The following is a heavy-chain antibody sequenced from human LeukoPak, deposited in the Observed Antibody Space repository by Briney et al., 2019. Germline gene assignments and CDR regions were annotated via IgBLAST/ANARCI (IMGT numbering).Heavy chain of an antibody. CDR2: ISGSGGST. CDR1: GFTFSSYG. V-gene: IGHV3-23*01. J-gene: IGHJ4*02. CDR3: AKVHDYVWGRYHCFDY. D-gene: IGHD3-16*02. Sequence: GGTLRLSCAASGFTFSSYGMSWVRQAPGKGLEWVSAISGSGGSTYYADSVKGRFTISRDNSKNTLYLQMNSLRAEDTAVYYCAKVHDYVWGRYHCFDYWGQGTLVTVSS.